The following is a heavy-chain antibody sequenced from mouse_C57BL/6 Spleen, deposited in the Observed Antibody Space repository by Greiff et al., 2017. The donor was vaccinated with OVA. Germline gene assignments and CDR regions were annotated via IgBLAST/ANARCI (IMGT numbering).Heavy chain of an antibody. D-gene: IGHD1-1*01. V-gene: IGHV1-9*01. J-gene: IGHJ2*01. Sequence: QVQLKQSGAELMKPGASVKLSCKATGYTFTGYWIEWVKQRPGHGLEWIGEILPGSGSTNYNEKFKGKATFTADTSSNTAYMQLSSLTTEDSAIYYGARVGYYGSSQYYFDYWGQGTTLTVSS. CDR2: ILPGSGST. CDR1: GYTFTGYW. CDR3: ARVGYYGSSQYYFDY.